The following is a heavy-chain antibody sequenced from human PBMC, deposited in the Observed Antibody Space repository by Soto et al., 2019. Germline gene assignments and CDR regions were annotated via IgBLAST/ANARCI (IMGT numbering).Heavy chain of an antibody. CDR1: GFTSSSYG. CDR2: ISKDGSTK. CDR3: AKETHSSGYGSYFDY. D-gene: IGHD3-22*01. J-gene: IGHJ4*02. V-gene: IGHV3-30*18. Sequence: GGSLRLSCAASGFTSSSYGMHWVRQAPGKGLEWVAVISKDGSTKYDADSVKGRFTISRDNSKNTLYLQMNSLRAEDTAVYYCAKETHSSGYGSYFDYWGQGTLVTVSS.